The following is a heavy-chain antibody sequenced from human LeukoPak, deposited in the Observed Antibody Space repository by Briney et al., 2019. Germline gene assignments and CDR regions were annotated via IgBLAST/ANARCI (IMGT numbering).Heavy chain of an antibody. CDR2: ISSSSSTI. D-gene: IGHD3-10*01. CDR1: GFTFSSYS. J-gene: IGHJ3*02. Sequence: GGSLRLSCAASGFTFSSYSMNWVRQAPGKGLEWVSYISSSSSTIYYADSVKGRFTISRDNAKNSLYLQMNSLRAEDTAVYYCARTHYYGSGSYYNRGAFDIWGQGTMVTVSS. V-gene: IGHV3-48*04. CDR3: ARTHYYGSGSYYNRGAFDI.